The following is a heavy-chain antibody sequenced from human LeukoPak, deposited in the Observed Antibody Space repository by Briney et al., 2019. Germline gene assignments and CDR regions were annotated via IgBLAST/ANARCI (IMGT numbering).Heavy chain of an antibody. V-gene: IGHV3-9*01. CDR1: GFTFDDYA. CDR2: ISWNSGSI. J-gene: IGHJ4*02. Sequence: GRSLRLSCAASGFTFDDYAMHWVRQAPGKGLEWVSGISWNSGSIGYADSVKGRFTISRDNAKNSLYLQMNSLRAEDTAVYYCARDRVHYYDSSGYFDYWGQGTLVTVSS. CDR3: ARDRVHYYDSSGYFDY. D-gene: IGHD3-22*01.